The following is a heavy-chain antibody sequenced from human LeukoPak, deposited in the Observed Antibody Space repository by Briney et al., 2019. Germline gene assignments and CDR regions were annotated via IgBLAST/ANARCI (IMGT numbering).Heavy chain of an antibody. Sequence: SETLSLTCAVYGGSFSGYYWSWIRQPPGKGLEWIGEINHSGCTNYNPSLKSRVTISVDTSKNQFSLKLSSVTAADTAVYYCARGHLFKKITMVRGVKYPFDYWGQGTLVTVSS. J-gene: IGHJ4*02. CDR2: INHSGCT. CDR3: ARGHLFKKITMVRGVKYPFDY. D-gene: IGHD3-10*01. CDR1: GGSFSGYY. V-gene: IGHV4-34*01.